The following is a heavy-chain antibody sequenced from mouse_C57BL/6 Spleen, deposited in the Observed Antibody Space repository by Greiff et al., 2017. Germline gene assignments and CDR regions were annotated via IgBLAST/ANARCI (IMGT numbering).Heavy chain of an antibody. CDR2: LYPGNGDT. Sequence: QSGAELVRPGASVKMSCKASGYTFTSYNMHWVKQTPRQGLEWIGALYPGNGDTSYNQKFKGKATLTVDKSSSTAYMQLSSLTSEDSAVYFCARTYYSNYVGYAMDYWGQGTSVTVSS. D-gene: IGHD2-5*01. V-gene: IGHV1-12*01. J-gene: IGHJ4*01. CDR1: GYTFTSYN. CDR3: ARTYYSNYVGYAMDY.